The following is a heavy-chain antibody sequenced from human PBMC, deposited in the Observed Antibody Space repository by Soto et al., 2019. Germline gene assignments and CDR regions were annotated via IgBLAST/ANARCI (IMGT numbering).Heavy chain of an antibody. CDR1: GFTFSDYY. V-gene: IGHV3-11*01. Sequence: GGSLRLSCAASGFTFSDYYMTWIRLAPGKGLDWVSYISNSGFTIYNAGSVKGRFTVSRDNAKNSLYLQMNSLRAEDTAVYYCARVSMSAAGYFDSWGQGALVTVS. CDR3: ARVSMSAAGYFDS. CDR2: ISNSGFTI. J-gene: IGHJ4*02. D-gene: IGHD6-13*01.